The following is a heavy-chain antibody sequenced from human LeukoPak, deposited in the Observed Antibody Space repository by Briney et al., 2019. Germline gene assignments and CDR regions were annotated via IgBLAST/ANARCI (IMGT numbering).Heavy chain of an antibody. CDR2: IVYTGRT. J-gene: IGHJ5*02. CDR1: GGSIGSYY. Sequence: PSETLSLTCTVSGGSIGSYYWSWVRRPPEKGLEWIGNIVYTGRTNYNPSLKSRVTMSIDTSKNQFSLRLNSVTAADTAVYYCARDSWWDGSKTFSDWFGPWGQGTLVTVSS. D-gene: IGHD3-10*01. CDR3: ARDSWWDGSKTFSDWFGP. V-gene: IGHV4-59*01.